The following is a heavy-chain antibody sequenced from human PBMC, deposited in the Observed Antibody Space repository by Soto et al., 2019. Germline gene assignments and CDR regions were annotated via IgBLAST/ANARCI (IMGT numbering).Heavy chain of an antibody. D-gene: IGHD6-6*01. CDR1: GGSISSYY. J-gene: IGHJ5*02. CDR3: ARALSSSSGVGWFDP. V-gene: IGHV4-59*01. Sequence: PSETLSLTCTVSGGSISSYYWSWIRQPLGKGLEWIGYIYYSGSTNYNPSLKSRVTISVDTSKNQFSLKLSSVTAADRAVYYCARALSSSSGVGWFDPWGQGTLVTVSS. CDR2: IYYSGST.